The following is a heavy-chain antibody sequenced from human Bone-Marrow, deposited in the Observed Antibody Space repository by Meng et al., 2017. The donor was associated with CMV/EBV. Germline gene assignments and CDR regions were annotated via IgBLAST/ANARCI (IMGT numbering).Heavy chain of an antibody. CDR1: GFTFSDYY. V-gene: IGHV3-11*04. Sequence: GESLKISCAASGFTFSDYYMSWIRQAPGKGLEWVSYISSSGSTIYYADSVKGRFTISRDNSKNTLYLQMNSLRPEDTAVHYCASLSSTRVYYYYGVDVWGQGTTVTVSS. J-gene: IGHJ6*02. D-gene: IGHD2-2*01. CDR2: ISSSGSTI. CDR3: ASLSSTRVYYYYGVDV.